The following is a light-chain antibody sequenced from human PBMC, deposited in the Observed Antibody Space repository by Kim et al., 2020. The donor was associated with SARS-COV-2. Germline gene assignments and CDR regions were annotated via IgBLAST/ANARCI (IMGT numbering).Light chain of an antibody. CDR3: QQRSKWELS. J-gene: IGKJ4*01. CDR2: DTS. Sequence: EIVLTQSPATLSLSPGDIATLSCRASQSVTTHLAWYQQKPGQAPRLLIQDTSHRAAGIPDRFSGRGSGTDFILTISSLEPEDFAVYYCQQRSKWELSFGGGTKVDIK. V-gene: IGKV3-11*01. CDR1: QSVTTH.